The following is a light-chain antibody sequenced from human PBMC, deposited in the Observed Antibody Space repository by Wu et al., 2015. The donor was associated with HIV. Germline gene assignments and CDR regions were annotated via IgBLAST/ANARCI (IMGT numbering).Light chain of an antibody. V-gene: IGKV1-5*03. CDR2: QAS. Sequence: DIQMTQSPSTLSASVGDRVTMTCRPSQSISTWLAWYQQKPGRAPKLLISQASSLQGGVPLRFSGSGSGTEFTLTISSLQPDDFATYYCQQYHTFSTFGQGTKVDIK. CDR1: QSISTW. CDR3: QQYHTFST. J-gene: IGKJ1*01.